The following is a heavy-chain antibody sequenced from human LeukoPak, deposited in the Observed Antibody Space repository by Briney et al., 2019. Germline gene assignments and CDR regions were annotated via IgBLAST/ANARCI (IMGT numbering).Heavy chain of an antibody. CDR2: IPSSGNI. Sequence: PGGSLRLSCSASGFSVSTYAMGWVRQTPVRGLEWVASIPSSGNIMYAESPKGRFTISRDSSTNTVFLQINSLRAEDTAVYHCAKYLQPSGAPYALDFWGQGTKVTVSS. D-gene: IGHD2-15*01. V-gene: IGHV3-23*05. CDR3: AKYLQPSGAPYALDF. J-gene: IGHJ3*01. CDR1: GFSVSTYA.